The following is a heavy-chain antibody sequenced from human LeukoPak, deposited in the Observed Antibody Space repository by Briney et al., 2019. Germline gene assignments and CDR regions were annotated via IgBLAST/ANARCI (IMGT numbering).Heavy chain of an antibody. CDR3: ARSPNYKGYFDY. Sequence: GGSLRLSCAASGFTFSNSYMNWIRQAPGKGLEWVSYISSSGSTIYYADSVMGRFTISRDNAKNSLYLQMNSLRAEDTAVYYCARSPNYKGYFDYWGQGTLVTVSS. J-gene: IGHJ4*02. D-gene: IGHD3-10*01. CDR2: ISSSGSTI. CDR1: GFTFSNSY. V-gene: IGHV3-11*04.